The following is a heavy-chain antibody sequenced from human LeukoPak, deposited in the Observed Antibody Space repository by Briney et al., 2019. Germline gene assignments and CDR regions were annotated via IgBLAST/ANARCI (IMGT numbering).Heavy chain of an antibody. Sequence: YPSETLSLTCAVYGGSFSGYYWSWIRQPPGKGLEWIGGINHSGSTNYNPSLKSRVTISVDTSKNQFSLKLSSVTAADTAVYYCARVRISALFYYYYGMDVWGQGTTVTVSS. V-gene: IGHV4-34*01. CDR3: ARVRISALFYYYYGMDV. CDR2: INHSGST. CDR1: GGSFSGYY. D-gene: IGHD2-15*01. J-gene: IGHJ6*02.